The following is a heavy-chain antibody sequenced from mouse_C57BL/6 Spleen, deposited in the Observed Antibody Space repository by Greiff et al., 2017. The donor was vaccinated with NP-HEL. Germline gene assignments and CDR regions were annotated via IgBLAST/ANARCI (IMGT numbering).Heavy chain of an antibody. Sequence: QVQLLQSGPALVKPGASVKISCKASGYAFSSSWMNWVNQRPGKGLEWIGRIYPGDGDTNYNGKLKGKATLTADQSSSTAYMQLSSLTSEDSAVYFCANQVDSSGYDYWGQGTTLTVSS. D-gene: IGHD3-2*02. CDR2: IYPGDGDT. CDR3: ANQVDSSGYDY. V-gene: IGHV1-82*01. CDR1: GYAFSSSW. J-gene: IGHJ2*01.